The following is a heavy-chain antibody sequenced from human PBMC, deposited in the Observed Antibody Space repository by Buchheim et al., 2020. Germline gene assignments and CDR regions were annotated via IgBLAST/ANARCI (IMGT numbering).Heavy chain of an antibody. Sequence: QVQLVQSGAEVKKPGASVKVSCKASGYTFTGYYMHWVRQAPGQGLEWMGWINPNSGGTNYAQKFQGWVTMTRDTSISTAYMELSRLRSDDTAVYYCARGNSGRQGKEKYCSGGSCYSGLENYGMDVWGQGTT. CDR3: ARGNSGRQGKEKYCSGGSCYSGLENYGMDV. CDR1: GYTFTGYY. CDR2: INPNSGGT. V-gene: IGHV1-2*04. D-gene: IGHD2-15*01. J-gene: IGHJ6*02.